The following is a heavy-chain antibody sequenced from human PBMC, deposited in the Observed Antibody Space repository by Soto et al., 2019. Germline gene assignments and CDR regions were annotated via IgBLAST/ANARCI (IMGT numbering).Heavy chain of an antibody. Sequence: LSLTCAVSGGSISSSNWWSWVRQPPGKGLEWIGEIYHSGSTNYNPSLKSRVTISVDKSKSQFSLKLSSVTAADTAVYYCARASYVLRFLEWYPLYGMDVWGQGTTVTVSS. D-gene: IGHD3-3*01. V-gene: IGHV4-4*02. CDR1: GGSISSSNW. CDR3: ARASYVLRFLEWYPLYGMDV. J-gene: IGHJ6*02. CDR2: IYHSGST.